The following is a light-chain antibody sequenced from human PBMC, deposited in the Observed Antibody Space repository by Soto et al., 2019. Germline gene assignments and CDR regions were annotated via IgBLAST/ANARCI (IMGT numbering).Light chain of an antibody. Sequence: EIVLTQSPGTLSLSPGERATLSCRASQRVSSSYLAWYQQKPGQAPRLLMYGATSRATSTPDRFSGSGSGTDYTLTISRLETEDLAVYYCQQYDHWGTFGPGTKVDIK. CDR2: GAT. CDR1: QRVSSSY. J-gene: IGKJ3*01. CDR3: QQYDHWGT. V-gene: IGKV3-20*01.